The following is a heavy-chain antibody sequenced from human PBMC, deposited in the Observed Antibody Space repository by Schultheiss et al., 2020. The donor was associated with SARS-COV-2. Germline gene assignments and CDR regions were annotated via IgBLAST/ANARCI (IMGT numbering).Heavy chain of an antibody. Sequence: GGSLRLSCSASGFTFSSYAMHWVRQAPGKGLEYVSAISCNGGSTYYADSVKGRFTISRDNSKNTLYLQMSSLRAEDTAVYYCVKAWSGYDLGGFDYWGQGTLVTVSS. CDR2: ISCNGGST. V-gene: IGHV3-64D*06. CDR3: VKAWSGYDLGGFDY. J-gene: IGHJ4*02. D-gene: IGHD5-12*01. CDR1: GFTFSSYA.